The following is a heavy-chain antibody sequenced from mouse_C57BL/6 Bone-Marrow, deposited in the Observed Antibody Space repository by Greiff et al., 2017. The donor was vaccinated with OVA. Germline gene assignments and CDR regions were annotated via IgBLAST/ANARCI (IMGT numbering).Heavy chain of an antibody. D-gene: IGHD1-1*01. CDR2: ISGGGGNT. CDR1: GFTFSSYT. J-gene: IGHJ4*01. CDR3: ASLIHYYGSTYAMDY. V-gene: IGHV5-9*01. Sequence: DVMLVESGGGLVKPGGSLKLSCAASGFTFSSYTMSWVRQTPEKRLEWVATISGGGGNTYYPDSVKGRFTISRDNAKNTLYLQMSSLRSEDTALYYCASLIHYYGSTYAMDYWGQGTSVTVSS.